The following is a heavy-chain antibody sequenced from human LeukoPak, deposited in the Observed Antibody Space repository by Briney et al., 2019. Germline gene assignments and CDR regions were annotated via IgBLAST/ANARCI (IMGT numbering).Heavy chain of an antibody. J-gene: IGHJ1*01. Sequence: ASVKVSCKTSGYSFTDYYINWVRQATGQGLEWMGWMNPNSGNTGYAQKFQGRVTMTRNTSISTAYMELSSLRSEDTAVYYCARGTYCSSTSCRSFQYFQHWGQGTLVTVSS. D-gene: IGHD2-2*01. V-gene: IGHV1-8*02. CDR2: MNPNSGNT. CDR1: GYSFTDYY. CDR3: ARGTYCSSTSCRSFQYFQH.